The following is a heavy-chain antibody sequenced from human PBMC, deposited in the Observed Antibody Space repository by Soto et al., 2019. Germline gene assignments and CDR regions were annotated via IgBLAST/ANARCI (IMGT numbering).Heavy chain of an antibody. CDR3: ARDSADYGSGSDYFDY. J-gene: IGHJ4*02. V-gene: IGHV3-30-3*01. Sequence: QVQLVESGGGVVQPGRSVRLSCAASGFTFSSYAMHWVRQAPGKGLEWVAVISYDGSNKYYADSVKGRFTISRDNSKNTLYLQMNSLRAEDTAVYYCARDSADYGSGSDYFDYWGQGTLVTVSS. CDR1: GFTFSSYA. CDR2: ISYDGSNK. D-gene: IGHD3-10*01.